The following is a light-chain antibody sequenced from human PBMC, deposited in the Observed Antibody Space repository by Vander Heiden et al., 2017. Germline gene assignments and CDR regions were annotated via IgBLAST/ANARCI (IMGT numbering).Light chain of an antibody. Sequence: DIPMTQSSPSVSASVGDRVNITCRASQGIGYWLGWYQQKPDKAPKLLIYAASTLQSGVPPRFSGSGSGTDFSLTISSLQPEDFATYYCQQINSFPYTFGQGTKVEIK. CDR3: QQINSFPYT. J-gene: IGKJ2*01. CDR1: QGIGYW. CDR2: AAS. V-gene: IGKV1D-12*01.